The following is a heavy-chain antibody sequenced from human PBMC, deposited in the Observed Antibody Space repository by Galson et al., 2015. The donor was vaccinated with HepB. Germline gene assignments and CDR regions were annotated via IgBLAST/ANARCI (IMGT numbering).Heavy chain of an antibody. J-gene: IGHJ6*03. CDR2: LSGGGTEA. Sequence: SLRLSCAASGFIFKSHAMTWVRQAPGKGLEWVSGLSGGGTEAYYADSVKGRFTISRDNAKNTLYLQMKSLRADDTAVYYCARAQQLSSSRKTAFTRYYFYHYYMDVWGKGTTVTVSS. CDR1: GFIFKSHA. CDR3: ARAQQLSSSRKTAFTRYYFYHYYMDV. D-gene: IGHD6-13*01. V-gene: IGHV3-23*01.